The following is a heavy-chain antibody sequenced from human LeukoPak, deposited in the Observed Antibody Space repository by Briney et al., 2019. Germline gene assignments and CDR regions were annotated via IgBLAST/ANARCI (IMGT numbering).Heavy chain of an antibody. D-gene: IGHD3-22*01. CDR3: ARDPVRAKLTYYYDSSGYNWFDP. J-gene: IGHJ5*02. CDR1: GYTFTSYY. CDR2: INPSGGST. V-gene: IGHV1-46*01. Sequence: GASVKVSCKASGYTFTSYYMHWVRQAPGQGLEWMGIINPSGGSTSYAQKFQGRVTMTRDMSTSTVYMELSSLRSEDTAVYYCARDPVRAKLTYYYDSSGYNWFDPWGQGTLVTVSS.